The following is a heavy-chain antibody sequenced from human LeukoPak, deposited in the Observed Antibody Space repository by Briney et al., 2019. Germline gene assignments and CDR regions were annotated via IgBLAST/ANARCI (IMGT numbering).Heavy chain of an antibody. CDR2: VFHRGTT. CDR3: VRDGYYGSGSPGWFGP. V-gene: IGHV4-38-2*02. J-gene: IGHJ5*02. Sequence: PSETLSLTCTVSGYSINCALYWGWIRVPPGKGLEWIGSVFHRGTTYYNSSLKSRVNISIDTPKNQFSLKLNSLAAEDTAMYYWVRDGYYGSGSPGWFGPWGPGTLVIVSA. CDR1: GYSINCALY. D-gene: IGHD3-10*01.